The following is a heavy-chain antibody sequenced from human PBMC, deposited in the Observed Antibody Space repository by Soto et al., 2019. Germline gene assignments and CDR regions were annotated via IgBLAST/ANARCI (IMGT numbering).Heavy chain of an antibody. J-gene: IGHJ6*02. D-gene: IGHD3-10*02. CDR3: ASVRGGYYYAMDV. Sequence: QVQLQESGPGLVKPSGTLSLTCAVSGGSISSSNWWSWVRQPPGKGLEWIGEIYHSGSTNYNPSLKCRVNISVDKSRNQFSLKLSSVTAADTAVYYCASVRGGYYYAMDVWGQGTTVTVSS. CDR1: GGSISSSNW. V-gene: IGHV4-4*02. CDR2: IYHSGST.